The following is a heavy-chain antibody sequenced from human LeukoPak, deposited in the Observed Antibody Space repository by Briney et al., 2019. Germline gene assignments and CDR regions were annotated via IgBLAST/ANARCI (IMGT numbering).Heavy chain of an antibody. CDR3: ARGRAVAGMGY. Sequence: ASVKVSCKASGYTFTGYFIQWVRQAPGQGLEWMGRINPKSGGTNYAQKFQGRVTMTRDTSISTAYMELSRLRSDDTAVYYCARGRAVAGMGYWGQGTLVTVSS. CDR2: INPKSGGT. D-gene: IGHD6-19*01. CDR1: GYTFTGYF. J-gene: IGHJ4*02. V-gene: IGHV1-2*06.